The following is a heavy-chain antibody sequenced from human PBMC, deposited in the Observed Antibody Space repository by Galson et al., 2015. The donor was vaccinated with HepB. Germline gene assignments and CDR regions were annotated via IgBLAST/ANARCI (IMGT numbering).Heavy chain of an antibody. D-gene: IGHD6-13*01. CDR1: GFTFSGYW. V-gene: IGHV3-66*01. J-gene: IGHJ4*02. CDR3: AGDRYSSIWSYF. CDR2: IHGDGST. Sequence: SLRLSCAASGFTFSGYWMSWVCQAPGQGLERVSIIHGDGSTYYTDPVKGRFTISRDNSKNTLYLQMSSLRAEDTAVYYCAGDRYSSIWSYFWGQGTLVTVSS.